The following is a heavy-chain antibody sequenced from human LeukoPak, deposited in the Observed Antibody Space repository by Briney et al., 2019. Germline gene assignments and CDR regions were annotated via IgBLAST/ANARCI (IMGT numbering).Heavy chain of an antibody. D-gene: IGHD4-17*01. CDR3: ASFYGDYNNWFDP. V-gene: IGHV1-2*02. CDR2: INPNSGGT. Sequence: ASVKVSFTASGYTCTGSYMYWVWLAPGPGLGRVGWINPNSGGTNYAQKFQGRVTMTRDTSISTAYMELSRLRSDDTAVYYCASFYGDYNNWFDPWGQGTLVTVSS. J-gene: IGHJ5*02. CDR1: GYTCTGSY.